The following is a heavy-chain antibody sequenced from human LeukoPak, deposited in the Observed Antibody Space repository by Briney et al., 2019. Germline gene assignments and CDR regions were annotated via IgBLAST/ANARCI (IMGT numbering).Heavy chain of an antibody. CDR3: AHGHYYDSSGYYGVFYYYYYGMDV. V-gene: IGHV2-5*01. J-gene: IGHJ6*02. CDR2: IYWNDDK. CDR1: GFSLSTSGVG. D-gene: IGHD3-22*01. Sequence: SGPTLVKPTQTLTLTCTFSGFSLSTSGVGVGWIRQPPGKALEWLALIYWNDDKRYSPSLKSRLTITKDTSKNQVVLTMTNMDPVDTATYYCAHGHYYDSSGYYGVFYYYYYGMDVWGQGTTVTVSS.